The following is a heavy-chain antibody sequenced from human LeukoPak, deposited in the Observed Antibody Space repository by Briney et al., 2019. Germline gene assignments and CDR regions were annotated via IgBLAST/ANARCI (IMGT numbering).Heavy chain of an antibody. Sequence: GGSLRLSCAASGFTFSSYAMSWVRQAPGKGLEWVSAFSGSGGNTYYADFVKGRFTISRDNSKNTLYLQMNSLRVDDTAVYYCVKGLYTIDYWGQGTLVTVSS. D-gene: IGHD2-2*02. CDR3: VKGLYTIDY. CDR1: GFTFSSYA. J-gene: IGHJ4*02. V-gene: IGHV3-23*01. CDR2: FSGSGGNT.